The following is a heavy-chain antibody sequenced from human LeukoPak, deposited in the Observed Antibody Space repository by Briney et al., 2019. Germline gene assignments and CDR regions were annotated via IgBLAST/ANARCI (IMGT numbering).Heavy chain of an antibody. D-gene: IGHD3-22*01. Sequence: AGGSLRLCCAASGFTVSSKDMSWVRQASGKGLEWVSAIYRDSNTYYTSSVRGRFTISRDNSKNTVSLQMDSLRAEDTAVYYCARDFRYDSSGYKRAAFDIWGQGTMVTVSS. CDR2: IYRDSNT. CDR3: ARDFRYDSSGYKRAAFDI. J-gene: IGHJ3*02. CDR1: GFTVSSKD. V-gene: IGHV3-66*01.